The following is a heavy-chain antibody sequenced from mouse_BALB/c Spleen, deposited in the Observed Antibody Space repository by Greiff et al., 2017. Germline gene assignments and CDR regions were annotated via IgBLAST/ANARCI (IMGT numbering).Heavy chain of an antibody. CDR2: INPSTGYT. CDR3: ARSGLYAMDY. CDR1: GYTFTSYW. V-gene: IGHV1-7*01. Sequence: LEESGAELAKPGASVKMSCKASGYTFTSYWMHWVKQRPGQGLEWIGYINPSTGYTEYNQKFKDKATLTADKSSSTAYMQLSSLTSEDSAVYYCARSGLYAMDYWGQGTSVTVSS. J-gene: IGHJ4*01.